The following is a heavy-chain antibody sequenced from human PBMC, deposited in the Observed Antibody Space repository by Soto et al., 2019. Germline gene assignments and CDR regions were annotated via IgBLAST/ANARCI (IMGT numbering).Heavy chain of an antibody. Sequence: QVQLVQSGAEVKKPGSSVRVSCKDSGGTFSSYAISWVRQAPGQGLEWMGGIIPIFDTADYAQKFQGRVTITADESTITAYMELSSLRSEDTAVYYCATHPMATITYESGMDVGVQGTTVTVSS. V-gene: IGHV1-69*12. D-gene: IGHD5-12*01. CDR2: IIPIFDTA. CDR3: ATHPMATITYESGMDV. J-gene: IGHJ6*02. CDR1: GGTFSSYA.